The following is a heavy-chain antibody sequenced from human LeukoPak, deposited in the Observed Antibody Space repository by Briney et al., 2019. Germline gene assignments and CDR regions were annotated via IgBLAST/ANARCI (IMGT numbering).Heavy chain of an antibody. D-gene: IGHD6-6*01. CDR1: GFSFSAYG. V-gene: IGHV3-33*01. J-gene: IGHJ2*01. Sequence: PGGSLRLSCATSGFSFSAYGMHWVRQAPGKGLEWVAYIWYDGSNIDYANSVKGRFTISRDDAKKSLFLEMKSLRAEDTAIYYCARDFHTSSSVWFFDLWGRGTPVTVSS. CDR2: IWYDGSNI. CDR3: ARDFHTSSSVWFFDL.